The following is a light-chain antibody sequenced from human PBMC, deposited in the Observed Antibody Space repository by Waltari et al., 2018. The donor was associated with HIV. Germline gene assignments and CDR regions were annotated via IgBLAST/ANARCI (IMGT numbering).Light chain of an antibody. CDR2: RNN. Sequence: QSVLTQPPSASGTPGQSVTISCSGTSSNIGTNYVYWYQQFPGTAPKLLIYRNNMRPSGVPVRFSGFKAGTSASLDISGLRSDDEAEYYCAAWDDTLTVVFGGGTKLTVL. CDR1: SSNIGTNY. V-gene: IGLV1-47*01. J-gene: IGLJ2*01. CDR3: AAWDDTLTVV.